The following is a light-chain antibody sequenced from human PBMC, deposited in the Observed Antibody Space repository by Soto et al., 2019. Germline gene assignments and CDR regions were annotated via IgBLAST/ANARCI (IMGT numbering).Light chain of an antibody. J-gene: IGKJ5*01. V-gene: IGKV1-12*01. CDR1: QHIGSW. CDR2: AAS. CDR3: QQANSFPPT. Sequence: DVQMTQSPSSVSASVGDRVTITCRASQHIGSWLAWYQQKPGKAPKLLIYAASSLQSGVPSRFSGSGSGTDVTLTITSLQPEDFATYYCQQANSFPPTFGQGTRLEIK.